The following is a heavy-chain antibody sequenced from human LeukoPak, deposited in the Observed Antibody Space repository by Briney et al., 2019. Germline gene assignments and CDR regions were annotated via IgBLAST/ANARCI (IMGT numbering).Heavy chain of an antibody. J-gene: IGHJ6*02. CDR3: ARGITIFGVVTYYYYGMDV. Sequence: GASVKVSCKASGYTFTSYGISWVRQAPGQGLEWMGWISAYNGNTNYAQELQGRVTMTTDTSTSTAYMELRSLRSDDTAVYYCARGITIFGVVTYYYYGMDVWGQGTTVTVSS. CDR1: GYTFTSYG. V-gene: IGHV1-18*01. CDR2: ISAYNGNT. D-gene: IGHD3-3*01.